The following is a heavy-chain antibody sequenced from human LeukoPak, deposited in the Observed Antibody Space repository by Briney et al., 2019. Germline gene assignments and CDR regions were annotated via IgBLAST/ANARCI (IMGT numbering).Heavy chain of an antibody. V-gene: IGHV4-59*12. D-gene: IGHD6-19*01. CDR3: ARDAGSGWYYRKSYGMDV. J-gene: IGHJ6*02. CDR2: IYYSGST. CDR1: GGSISSYY. Sequence: SEALSLTCTVSGGSISSYYWSWIRQPPGKGLEWIGYIYYSGSTNYNPSLKSRVTMSVDTSKNQFSLKLSSVTAADTAVYYCARDAGSGWYYRKSYGMDVWGQGTTVTVSS.